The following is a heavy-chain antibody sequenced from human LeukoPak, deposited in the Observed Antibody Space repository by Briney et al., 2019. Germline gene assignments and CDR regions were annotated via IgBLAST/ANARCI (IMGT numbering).Heavy chain of an antibody. CDR2: INQDGSEK. J-gene: IGHJ4*02. Sequence: PGGSLRLSCAVFGLTFSNDWMTWVRQAPGKGLEWVAHINQDGSEKFYVDSVKGRFTISRDNAKNSLYLQMNSLRGEDTAVYYCARGGGDTAPFDYWGQGTLVTVSS. CDR1: GLTFSNDW. D-gene: IGHD4-17*01. V-gene: IGHV3-7*01. CDR3: ARGGGDTAPFDY.